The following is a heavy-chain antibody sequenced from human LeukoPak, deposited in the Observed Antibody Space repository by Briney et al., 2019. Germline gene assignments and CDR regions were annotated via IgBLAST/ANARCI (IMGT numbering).Heavy chain of an antibody. V-gene: IGHV3-21*01. D-gene: IGHD3-10*01. J-gene: IGHJ6*02. CDR2: ISRSSLYI. CDR1: GFTFSNYN. Sequence: GGSLRLSCAASGFTFSNYNMNWVRQAPGKGLEWVSSISRSSLYIYYADSVKGRFTISRDNAENSLSLQMNSLRAEDTAVYYCARDSGDGSGTYYPYGMDVWGQGTAVTVSS. CDR3: ARDSGDGSGTYYPYGMDV.